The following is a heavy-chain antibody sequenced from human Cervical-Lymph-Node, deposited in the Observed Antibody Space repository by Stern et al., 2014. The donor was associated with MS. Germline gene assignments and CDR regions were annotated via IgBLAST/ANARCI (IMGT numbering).Heavy chain of an antibody. CDR3: AKDLGRGVVVVPLYGLDV. J-gene: IGHJ6*02. CDR1: GFTFSTYA. Sequence: EVQLVESGGGLVPPGGSLRLSCAASGFTFSTYAFSWVRQAPGKGLEWVSSFNDSGVCTYYADSVKGRFTSSRDNSKSMLYLEMQSLRAEDTAVYHCAKDLGRGVVVVPLYGLDVWGQGTTVTVSS. CDR2: FNDSGVCT. D-gene: IGHD2-2*01. V-gene: IGHV3-23*04.